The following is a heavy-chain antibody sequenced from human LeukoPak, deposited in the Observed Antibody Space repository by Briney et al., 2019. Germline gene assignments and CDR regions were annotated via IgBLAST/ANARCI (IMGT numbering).Heavy chain of an antibody. D-gene: IGHD3-22*01. Sequence: SETLSLTCAVYGGSFSGYYWSWIRQPPGKGLEWIGEINHSGSTNYNPSLKSRVTISVDTSKKQFSLKLSSVTAADTAVYYCVTYYFDSSGPKKNYWGQGTLITVSS. J-gene: IGHJ4*02. CDR1: GGSFSGYY. CDR2: INHSGST. CDR3: VTYYFDSSGPKKNY. V-gene: IGHV4-34*01.